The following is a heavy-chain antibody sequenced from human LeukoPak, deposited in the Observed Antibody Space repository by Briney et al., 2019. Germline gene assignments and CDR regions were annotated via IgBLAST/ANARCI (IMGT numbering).Heavy chain of an antibody. CDR1: GFTFSNYW. Sequence: PGGSLRLSCAASGFTFSNYWMHWVRQTPGKGLVWVSRINSDASVTTYADSVKGRFTISRDNAKNTVYLQMNSLRGEDTAIYHCAKDAANYPFFFDYWGQGAPVTVSS. CDR2: INSDASVT. V-gene: IGHV3-74*01. CDR3: AKDAANYPFFFDY. D-gene: IGHD4/OR15-4a*01. J-gene: IGHJ4*02.